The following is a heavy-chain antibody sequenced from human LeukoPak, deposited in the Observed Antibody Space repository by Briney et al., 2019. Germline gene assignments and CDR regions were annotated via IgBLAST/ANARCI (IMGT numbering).Heavy chain of an antibody. D-gene: IGHD4-17*01. CDR1: GGSISSSSYY. CDR3: VRGSTLRHYQY. CDR2: IYYSGST. J-gene: IGHJ4*02. Sequence: SETLSLTCTVSGGSISSSSYYWVRIRRPPGKGLEWIGSIYYSGSTYYNPSLKSRVTVSVDTSKNQFSLKLNSVTAADTAVYYCVRGSTLRHYQYWGQGTLVTVSS. V-gene: IGHV4-39*01.